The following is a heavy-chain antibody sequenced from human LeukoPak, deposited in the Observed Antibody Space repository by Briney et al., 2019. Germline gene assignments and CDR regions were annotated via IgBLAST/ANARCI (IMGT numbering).Heavy chain of an antibody. CDR3: ARDGDYYGSGSYYHYYYYYGMDV. CDR2: INPNSGGT. J-gene: IGHJ6*02. CDR1: GYTFTGYY. D-gene: IGHD3-10*01. V-gene: IGHV1-2*02. Sequence: ASVKVSCKASGYTFTGYYMHWVRQAPGQRLEWMGWINPNSGGTNYAQKFQGRVTMTRDTSISTAYMELSRLRSDDTAVYYCARDGDYYGSGSYYHYYYYYGMDVWGQGTTVTVSS.